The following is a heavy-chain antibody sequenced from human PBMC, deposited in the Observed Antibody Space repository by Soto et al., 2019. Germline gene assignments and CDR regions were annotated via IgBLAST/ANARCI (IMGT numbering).Heavy chain of an antibody. Sequence: EVQLLESGGGLVQPGGSLRLSCAASGFTFSSYAMSWVRQAPGKGLEWVSAISGSGGSTYYADSVKGRFTISRDNSKNSLYLQMNSLRAEDTAVDYCANLPGGIAAEINYYFYYGMDVWGQGTTVTVAS. J-gene: IGHJ6*02. CDR1: GFTFSSYA. D-gene: IGHD6-13*01. CDR2: ISGSGGST. CDR3: ANLPGGIAAEINYYFYYGMDV. V-gene: IGHV3-23*01.